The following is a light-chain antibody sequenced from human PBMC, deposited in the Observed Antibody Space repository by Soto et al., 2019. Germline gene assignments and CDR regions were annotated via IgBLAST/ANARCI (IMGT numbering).Light chain of an antibody. Sequence: QSVLTQPPSVSGAPGQRVTISCTGSSSNVGAGYDVHWYQQLPGSAPKLLIYSNNNRPSGVPDRFSGSKSDTSASLDITGVQAEDEADYYCQSYDRSLSGAVFGGGTKSPS. J-gene: IGLJ2*01. V-gene: IGLV1-40*01. CDR3: QSYDRSLSGAV. CDR2: SNN. CDR1: SSNVGAGYD.